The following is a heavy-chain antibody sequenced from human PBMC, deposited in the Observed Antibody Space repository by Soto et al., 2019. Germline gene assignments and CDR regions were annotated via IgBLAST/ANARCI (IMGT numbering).Heavy chain of an antibody. J-gene: IGHJ3*02. Sequence: SETLSLTCTVSGGSISSGGYYWSWIRQHPGKGLEWIGYIYYSGSTYYNPSLKSRVTISVATSKNQFSLKRSSVTAADTAVYYCARVDIVVVPAAMAFDIWGQGTMVTVSS. V-gene: IGHV4-31*03. CDR2: IYYSGST. D-gene: IGHD2-2*01. CDR1: GGSISSGGYY. CDR3: ARVDIVVVPAAMAFDI.